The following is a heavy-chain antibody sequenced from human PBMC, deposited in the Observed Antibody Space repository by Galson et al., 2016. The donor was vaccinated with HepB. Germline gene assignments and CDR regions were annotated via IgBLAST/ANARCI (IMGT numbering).Heavy chain of an antibody. Sequence: SLRLSCAASGFTFSSYAMHWVRQAPGKGLEWVALIWYSGKRKYYSDSVRGRFTISRDNSMKQVYLEMNGLGVEDTGQDYWARESARSSGWDNLYYHGTDVWGRGTTVIVSS. V-gene: IGHV3-33*08. CDR2: IWYSGKRK. J-gene: IGHJ6*02. CDR1: GFTFSSYA. CDR3: ARESARSSGWDNLYYHGTDV. D-gene: IGHD6-25*01.